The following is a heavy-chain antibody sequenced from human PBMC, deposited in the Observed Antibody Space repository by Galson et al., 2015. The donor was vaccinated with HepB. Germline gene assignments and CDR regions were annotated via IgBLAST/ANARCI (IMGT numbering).Heavy chain of an antibody. J-gene: IGHJ5*02. Sequence: SLRLSCAASGFTFSSYVMNWVRQAPGKGLEWVSAIRDNGGTTYYADSVKGRFTISRDNSKDTLYLQMNSLRAEDTAVYYCAKAERYYYDSSGYSWGQGSLVTVSS. CDR2: IRDNGGTT. D-gene: IGHD3-22*01. CDR3: AKAERYYYDSSGYS. V-gene: IGHV3-23*01. CDR1: GFTFSSYV.